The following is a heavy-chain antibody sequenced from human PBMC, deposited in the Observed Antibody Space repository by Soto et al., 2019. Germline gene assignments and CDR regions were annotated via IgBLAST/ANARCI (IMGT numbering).Heavy chain of an antibody. V-gene: IGHV4-34*01. CDR1: GGSFSGYY. CDR2: INHSGST. CDR3: ARDAETTVVWGRYGMEV. Sequence: SETLSLTCAVYGGSFSGYYWTWIRQPPGTGLEWIGEINHSGSTNYNPSLKSRVTISVDTSKNQFSLKLTSVTAADTAVYYCARDAETTVVWGRYGMEVWGQGTTVTVSS. D-gene: IGHD3-10*01. J-gene: IGHJ6*02.